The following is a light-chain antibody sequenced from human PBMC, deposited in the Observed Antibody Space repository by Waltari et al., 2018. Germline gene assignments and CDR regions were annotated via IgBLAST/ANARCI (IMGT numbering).Light chain of an antibody. Sequence: QSALTQPPSVSGSPGQSVAISCTGTSRDVGSGNRVCWYQQPPGTAPKLMIYEVSKRPSGVPDRFSGSKSGNTASLTISGLQAEDEADYYCSSYTTSNTFVFGTGTKVTVL. CDR2: EVS. J-gene: IGLJ1*01. V-gene: IGLV2-18*02. CDR1: SRDVGSGNR. CDR3: SSYTTSNTFV.